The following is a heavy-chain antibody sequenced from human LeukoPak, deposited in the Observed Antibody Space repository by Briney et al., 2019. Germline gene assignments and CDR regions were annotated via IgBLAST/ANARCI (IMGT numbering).Heavy chain of an antibody. CDR2: INGYGSIT. CDR3: AKAKYYYDSSDYSPVDY. CDR1: GFTFETYW. J-gene: IGHJ4*02. Sequence: GGSLRLSRAASGFTFETYWMHWVRQAPGKGLEWVSCINGYGSITNYADSVKGRFTISRDNAKNTLYLQMNSLRVEDTAVYYCAKAKYYYDSSDYSPVDYWGQGTLVTVSS. D-gene: IGHD3-22*01. V-gene: IGHV3-74*01.